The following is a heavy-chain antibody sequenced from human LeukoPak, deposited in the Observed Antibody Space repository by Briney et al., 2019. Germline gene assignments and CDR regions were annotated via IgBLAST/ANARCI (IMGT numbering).Heavy chain of an antibody. V-gene: IGHV5-51*01. Sequence: GESLKISCKGSGYIFTSYWIGWVRQMPGKGLEGMGIIYPGDSDTRYSPSFQGQVTISADKSISTAYLQWSSLKASDSAMYYCARPLSSNWYGRGAFDIWGQGTMVTVSS. J-gene: IGHJ3*02. CDR3: ARPLSSNWYGRGAFDI. D-gene: IGHD6-13*01. CDR1: GYIFTSYW. CDR2: IYPGDSDT.